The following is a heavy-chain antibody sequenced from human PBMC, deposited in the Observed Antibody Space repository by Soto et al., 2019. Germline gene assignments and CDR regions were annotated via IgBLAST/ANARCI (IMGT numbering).Heavy chain of an antibody. CDR1: GFSLSNARMG. Sequence: SGPTLVNPTETLTLTCTVSGFSLSNARMGVSWIRRPPGKALEWLAHIFSNDEKSYSTSRKSRLTISKDTSKRKVVLTLTNMDPVDTATYYCARIRRYGVAVADHFDYWGQGTLVTVSS. CDR2: IFSNDEK. J-gene: IGHJ4*02. D-gene: IGHD6-19*01. V-gene: IGHV2-26*01. CDR3: ARIRRYGVAVADHFDY.